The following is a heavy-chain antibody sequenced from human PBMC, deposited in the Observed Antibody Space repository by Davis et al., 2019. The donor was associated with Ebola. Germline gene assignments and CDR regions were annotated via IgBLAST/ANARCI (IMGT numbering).Heavy chain of an antibody. J-gene: IGHJ6*02. Sequence: MPSETLSLTCAVYGGSFSGYYWSWIRQPPGKGMEWIGEINHSGSTNYNPSIKSLVTISVDTSKNQFSLKLSSVTAADTAVYYCAREGAEVQGVIVTYYYYGMDVWGQGTTVTVSS. CDR2: INHSGST. CDR1: GGSFSGYY. D-gene: IGHD3-10*01. V-gene: IGHV4-34*01. CDR3: AREGAEVQGVIVTYYYYGMDV.